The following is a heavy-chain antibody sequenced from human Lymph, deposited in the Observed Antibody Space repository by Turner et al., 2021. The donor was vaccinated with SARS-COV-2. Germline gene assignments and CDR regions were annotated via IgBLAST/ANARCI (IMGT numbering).Heavy chain of an antibody. CDR1: GFTFSTYW. J-gene: IGHJ2*01. Sequence: EVQLVESGGGLVQPGGSLRLSCAASGFTFSTYWMSWVRQAPGKGLEWVANIKQDGSEKYYVDSVKGRCTISRDNAKNSLYLQMNSLRAEDTAVYYCARLSMGDWHFDLWGRGTLVTVSS. D-gene: IGHD1-26*01. V-gene: IGHV3-7*01. CDR2: IKQDGSEK. CDR3: ARLSMGDWHFDL.